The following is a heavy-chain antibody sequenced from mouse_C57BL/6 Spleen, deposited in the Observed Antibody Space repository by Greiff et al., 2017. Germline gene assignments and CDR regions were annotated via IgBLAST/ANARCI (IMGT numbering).Heavy chain of an antibody. D-gene: IGHD2-2*01. V-gene: IGHV7-3*01. Sequence: EVKLVESGGGLVQPGGSLSLSCAASGFTFTDYYMSWVRQPPGKALEWLGFIRNKANGYTTEYSASVKGRFTISRDNSQSSLYLQMNALRAEDSATYYCARYYGYDRAAYFDYWGQGTTLTVSS. CDR1: GFTFTDYY. CDR2: IRNKANGYTT. J-gene: IGHJ2*01. CDR3: ARYYGYDRAAYFDY.